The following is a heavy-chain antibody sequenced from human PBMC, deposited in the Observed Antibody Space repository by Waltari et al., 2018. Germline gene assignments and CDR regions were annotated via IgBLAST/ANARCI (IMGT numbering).Heavy chain of an antibody. J-gene: IGHJ4*02. CDR3: ARDLLKSGYSSGTFDY. CDR2: ISSSSSTI. CDR1: GFTFSSYS. Sequence: EVQLVESGGGLVQPGGSLRLSCAASGFTFSSYSMNWVRQAPGKGREWVSYISSSSSTIYYADSGKGRFTISRDNAKNSLYLQMNSLRAEDTAVYYCARDLLKSGYSSGTFDYWGQGTLVTVSS. D-gene: IGHD6-19*01. V-gene: IGHV3-48*01.